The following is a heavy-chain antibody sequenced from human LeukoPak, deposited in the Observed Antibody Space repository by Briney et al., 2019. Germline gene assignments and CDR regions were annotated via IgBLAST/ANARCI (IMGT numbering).Heavy chain of an antibody. D-gene: IGHD6-19*01. Sequence: PGGSLRLSCAASGFTFSSYGISWVRQAPGQGLEWMGWISAYNGNTNYAQKLQGRVTMTTDTSTSTAYMELRSLRSDDTAVYYCARSLWEGAVADYYYYMDVWGKGTTVTVSS. V-gene: IGHV1-18*01. CDR3: ARSLWEGAVADYYYYMDV. J-gene: IGHJ6*03. CDR2: ISAYNGNT. CDR1: GFTFSSYG.